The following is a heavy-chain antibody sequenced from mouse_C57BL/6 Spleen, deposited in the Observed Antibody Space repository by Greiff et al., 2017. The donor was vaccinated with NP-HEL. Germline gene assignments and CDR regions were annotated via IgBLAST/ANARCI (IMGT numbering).Heavy chain of an antibody. CDR2: IYPGDGDT. Sequence: VKLQQSGAELVKPGASVKISCKASGYAFSSYWMNWVKQRPGKGLEWIGQIYPGDGDTNYNGKFKGKATLTTDKSSSTAYMQLSSLTSEDSAVYFCARSESNYVYYYAMDYWGQGTSVTVSS. CDR3: ARSESNYVYYYAMDY. CDR1: GYAFSSYW. V-gene: IGHV1-80*01. D-gene: IGHD2-5*01. J-gene: IGHJ4*01.